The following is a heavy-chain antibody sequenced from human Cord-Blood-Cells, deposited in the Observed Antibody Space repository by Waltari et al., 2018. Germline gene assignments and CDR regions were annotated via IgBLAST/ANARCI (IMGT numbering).Heavy chain of an antibody. Sequence: QVQLVESGGGVVQPGGSLRLSCAASGFTFSSYGMPWVRQAPGKGLEWVAFIRYEGSNKYYADSVKGRFTISRDNSKNTLYLQMNSLRAEDTAVYYCAKAETGGFDAFDIWGQGTMVTVSS. V-gene: IGHV3-30*02. CDR2: IRYEGSNK. CDR3: AKAETGGFDAFDI. CDR1: GFTFSSYG. D-gene: IGHD7-27*01. J-gene: IGHJ3*02.